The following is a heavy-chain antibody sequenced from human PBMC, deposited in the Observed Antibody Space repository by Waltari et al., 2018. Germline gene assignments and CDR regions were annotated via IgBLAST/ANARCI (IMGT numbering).Heavy chain of an antibody. J-gene: IGHJ5*01. Sequence: QLRESGPGRVTPSETLSLRCSVSGCSIIRSSYFRAWFRRPPGKGPGWIGGIFYSGPTYQNPSLKSRVAMSIDTSNNHFSLRMTSMTAADTAMYYCARHEDDVSTGHFTWFDSWGQGTLVIVSS. V-gene: IGHV4-39*01. CDR3: ARHEDDVSTGHFTWFDS. CDR2: IFYSGPT. D-gene: IGHD3-9*01. CDR1: GCSIIRSSYF.